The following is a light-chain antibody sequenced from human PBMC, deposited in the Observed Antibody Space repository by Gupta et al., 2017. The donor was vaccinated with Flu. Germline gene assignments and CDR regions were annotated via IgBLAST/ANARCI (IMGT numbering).Light chain of an antibody. J-gene: IGLJ1*01. V-gene: IGLV1-40*01. CDR2: GDT. CDR3: QSYDSSLSGCV. CDR1: SSNIGGGYD. Sequence: QAVLTQPPSVSGAPGQTATISCTGSSSNIGGGYDVHWYQQLPGTTPKLLIYGDTNRPSGVPDRFSASKSGASASLAITGLQAEDEADYHCQSYDSSLSGCVFGTGTKVTVL.